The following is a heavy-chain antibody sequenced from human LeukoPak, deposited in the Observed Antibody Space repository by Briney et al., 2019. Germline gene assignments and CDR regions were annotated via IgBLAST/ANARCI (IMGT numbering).Heavy chain of an antibody. CDR3: ARAPHYYYYGMDV. CDR1: GGSISSYY. Sequence: PSETLSLTCNVSGGSISSYYWSWIRQPPGKGLEWIGYIYYSGSTNYNPSLKSRVTISVDTSKNQFSLKLSSVTAADTAVYYCARAPHYYYYGMDVWGQGTTVTVSS. V-gene: IGHV4-59*01. J-gene: IGHJ6*02. CDR2: IYYSGST.